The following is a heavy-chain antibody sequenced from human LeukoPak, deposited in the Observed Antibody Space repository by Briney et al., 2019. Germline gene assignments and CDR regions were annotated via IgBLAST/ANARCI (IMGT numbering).Heavy chain of an antibody. CDR3: ARVLRNWNYFDY. Sequence: SETLSLTCTVSGGSICSHYWSWIRQPPGKGLEWIGYIYYSGSTNYSPSLKSRVTISVDTTKNQFSLKLSSVTAADTAVYYCARVLRNWNYFDYWGQGTLVTVSS. J-gene: IGHJ4*02. V-gene: IGHV4-59*11. CDR1: GGSICSHY. D-gene: IGHD1-1*01. CDR2: IYYSGST.